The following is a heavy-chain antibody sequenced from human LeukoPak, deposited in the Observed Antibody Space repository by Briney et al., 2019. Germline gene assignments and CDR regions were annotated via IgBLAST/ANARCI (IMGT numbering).Heavy chain of an antibody. Sequence: SGRSLRLSCAASGFTFRNHGMYCVRQVPGKGLEWVAVIWYDGSNKYYGDSVKGRFTISRDNSKNSLYLQMDSLRVEDTAVYYCARASTVVTPPDYWGQGTLVTVSS. V-gene: IGHV3-33*01. CDR1: GFTFRNHG. D-gene: IGHD4-23*01. J-gene: IGHJ4*02. CDR3: ARASTVVTPPDY. CDR2: IWYDGSNK.